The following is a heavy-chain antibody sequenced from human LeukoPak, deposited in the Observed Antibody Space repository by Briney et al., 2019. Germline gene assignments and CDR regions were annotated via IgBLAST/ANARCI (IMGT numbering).Heavy chain of an antibody. CDR2: ISYDGSNK. D-gene: IGHD2-15*01. Sequence: PRRSLRLSCAASGFTFSSYGMHWVRQAPGKGLEWVAVISYDGSNKYYADSVKGRFTISRDNSKNTLYLQMNSLRAEDTAVYYCAKGYCSGGSCYGLGYYYYYGMDVWGQGTTVTVSS. CDR1: GFTFSSYG. J-gene: IGHJ6*02. V-gene: IGHV3-30*18. CDR3: AKGYCSGGSCYGLGYYYYYGMDV.